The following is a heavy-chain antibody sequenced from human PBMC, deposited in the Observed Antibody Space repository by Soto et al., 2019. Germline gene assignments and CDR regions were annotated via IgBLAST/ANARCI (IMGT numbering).Heavy chain of an antibody. CDR2: IWYDGSNK. CDR3: ARGEVATMMYYYYYMDV. D-gene: IGHD5-12*01. CDR1: GFTFSSYG. Sequence: GGSLRLSCAASGFTFSSYGMHWVRQAPGKGLEWVAVIWYDGSNKYYADSVKGRFTISRDNSKNTLYLQMNSLRAEDTAVYYCARGEVATMMYYYYYMDVWGKGTTVTVSS. J-gene: IGHJ6*03. V-gene: IGHV3-33*01.